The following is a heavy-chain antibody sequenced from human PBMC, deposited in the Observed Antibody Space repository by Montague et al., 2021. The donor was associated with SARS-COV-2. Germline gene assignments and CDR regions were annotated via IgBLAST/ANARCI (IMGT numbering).Heavy chain of an antibody. CDR2: ISSSGSTT. D-gene: IGHD2-8*02. Sequence: SRSLSLTGSGFPFSNYEMNWVRQAPGKGLEWISDISSSGSTTYYIDSVKGRFTISRDNAKNSLYLQMNSLRAEDTAVYYCAREGFTGKYVEYWGQGTLVTVSS. CDR3: AREGFTGKYVEY. J-gene: IGHJ4*02. CDR1: GFPFSNYE. V-gene: IGHV3-48*03.